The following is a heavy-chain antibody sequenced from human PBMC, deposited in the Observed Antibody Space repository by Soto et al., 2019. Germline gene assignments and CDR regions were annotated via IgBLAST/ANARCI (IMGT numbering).Heavy chain of an antibody. CDR1: AFTFSSYS. J-gene: IGHJ4*02. V-gene: IGHV3-21*01. CDR2: ISYDSVYI. D-gene: IGHD5-12*01. CDR3: SRRIGYDGPDN. Sequence: EVQPVESGGGLVKPGGSLRLSCAASAFTFSSYSMNWVRQAPGKGLEWVSSISYDSVYIYYADSVKGRFTISRDNAKNSLYLQMNSLTAEDTAVYYCSRRIGYDGPDNWGQGTLVTVSS.